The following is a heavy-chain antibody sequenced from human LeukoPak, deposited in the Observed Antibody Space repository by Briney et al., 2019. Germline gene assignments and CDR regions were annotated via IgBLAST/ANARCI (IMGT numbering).Heavy chain of an antibody. CDR3: AKGYSSGSGYYDY. CDR1: GFTFSSYG. J-gene: IGHJ4*02. V-gene: IGHV3-30*02. CDR2: LRLDGINK. Sequence: GGPLRLSCAASGFTFSSYGMHWVRQAPGKGLEWVAFLRLDGINKYYADSVKGRFTISRDNSKNTLYLQMNSLRAEDTAVYYCAKGYSSGSGYYDYWGQGTLVTVSS. D-gene: IGHD6-19*01.